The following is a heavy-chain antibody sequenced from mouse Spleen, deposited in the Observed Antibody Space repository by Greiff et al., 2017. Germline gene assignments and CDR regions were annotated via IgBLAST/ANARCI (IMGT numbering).Heavy chain of an antibody. CDR3: ARHGYDGSYWYFDV. V-gene: IGHV2-6-1*01. D-gene: IGHD2-1*01. J-gene: IGHJ1*01. CDR2: IWSDGST. CDR1: GFSLTSYG. Sequence: VKLVESGPGLVAPSQSLSITCTVSGFSLTSYGVHWVRQPPGKGLEWLVVIWSDGSTTYNSALKSRLSISKDNSKSQVFLKMNSLQTDDTAMYYCARHGYDGSYWYFDVWGAGTTVTVSS.